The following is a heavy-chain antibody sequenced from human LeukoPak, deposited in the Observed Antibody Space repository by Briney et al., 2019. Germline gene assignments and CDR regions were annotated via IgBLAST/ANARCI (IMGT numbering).Heavy chain of an antibody. Sequence: GGSLRLSCAASGFTFSSYWMSWVRQAPGKGLEWVSAISGSGGNTYYSDSVKGRFTISRDNSKNTLYLQMNSLRAEDTAVYYCAKGGVYSSSWPAEYFQHWGQGTLVTVSS. CDR1: GFTFSSYW. J-gene: IGHJ1*01. V-gene: IGHV3-23*01. CDR3: AKGGVYSSSWPAEYFQH. CDR2: ISGSGGNT. D-gene: IGHD6-13*01.